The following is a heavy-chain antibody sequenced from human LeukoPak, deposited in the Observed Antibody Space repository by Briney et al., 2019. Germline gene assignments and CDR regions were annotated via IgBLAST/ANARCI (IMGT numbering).Heavy chain of an antibody. CDR2: IYYVGSP. CDR1: SGSISPSSYY. J-gene: IGHJ5*02. D-gene: IGHD3-10*01. V-gene: IGHV4-39*01. Sequence: SETLSLTCTVASGSISPSSYYWGWIRQPPGKGLAWIGSIYYVGSPYYNQPLKSRATISVDMSKNRFSLKLSALNAAATAWYYFARLWCGPSNRFDPWGQGTLVTVSS. CDR3: ARLWCGPSNRFDP.